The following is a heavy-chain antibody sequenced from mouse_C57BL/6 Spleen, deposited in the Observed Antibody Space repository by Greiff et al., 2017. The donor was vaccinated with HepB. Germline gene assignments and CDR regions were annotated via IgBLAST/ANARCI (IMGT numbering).Heavy chain of an antibody. CDR2: IYPGSGST. CDR3: TRYGSSPYYAMDY. CDR1: GYTFTSYW. V-gene: IGHV1-55*01. Sequence: QVQLQQPGAELVKPGASVKMSCKASGYTFTSYWITWVKQRPEQGLEWIGDIYPGSGSTDYNEKFQSKATLTVDTSSSTAYMQLSSLTSEDSAVYYCTRYGSSPYYAMDYWGQGTSVTVSS. D-gene: IGHD1-1*01. J-gene: IGHJ4*01.